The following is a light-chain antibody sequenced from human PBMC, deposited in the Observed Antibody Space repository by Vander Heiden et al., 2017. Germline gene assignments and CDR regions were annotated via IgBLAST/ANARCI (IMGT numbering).Light chain of an antibody. Sequence: DIQMTQSPSSLSASVGDRVTIPCRTSQSISSYLNWYQQKPGKAPKLLIYAASRLQSGVPSRFSGSGSGTDFTLTISRLQPEDFATYYCQQSDSTPQTFGQGTKVEIK. CDR3: QQSDSTPQT. J-gene: IGKJ1*01. V-gene: IGKV1-39*01. CDR1: QSISSY. CDR2: AAS.